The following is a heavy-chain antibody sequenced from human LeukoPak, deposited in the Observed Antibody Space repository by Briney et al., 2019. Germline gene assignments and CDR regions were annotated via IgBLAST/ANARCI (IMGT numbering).Heavy chain of an antibody. J-gene: IGHJ3*02. CDR1: GGSISSDDYC. D-gene: IGHD5-24*01. Sequence: PSQTLSLTCSVSGGSISSDDYCWNWIRQHPGKGLEWIGYIYYSGSTYYNPSLKSRVALSVDTSKNQFSLKLSSLTAADTAVYYCAKSREEIRGLDAFDIWGQGTMVTVSS. V-gene: IGHV4-31*03. CDR2: IYYSGST. CDR3: AKSREEIRGLDAFDI.